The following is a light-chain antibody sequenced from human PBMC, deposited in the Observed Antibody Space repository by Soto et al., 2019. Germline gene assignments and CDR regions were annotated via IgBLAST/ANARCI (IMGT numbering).Light chain of an antibody. CDR3: FSYTSSGTYV. CDR2: GVS. V-gene: IGLV2-14*01. Sequence: QSALTHPASVSGSPGQSITISCTGTSSDVGNYKYVSWYQQHPGKAPKLMIYGVSNRPSGVSNRFSGSKSGNTASLTISGLQAEDETDYYCFSYTSSGTYVFGTGTKVTVL. J-gene: IGLJ1*01. CDR1: SSDVGNYKY.